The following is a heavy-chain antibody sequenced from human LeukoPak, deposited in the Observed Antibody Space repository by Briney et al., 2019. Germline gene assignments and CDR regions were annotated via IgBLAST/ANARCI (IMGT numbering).Heavy chain of an antibody. D-gene: IGHD3-10*01. CDR3: ARLSKVRGVPLLYMDV. CDR1: GGTFSSYD. Sequence: GASVKVSCKASGGTFSSYDISWVRQAPGQGLEWMGSIIPIFGTANYAQQFQGRATITADKSTRTAYKELSSLRSDATVVYYCARLSKVRGVPLLYMDVWGKGTTVTVSS. CDR2: IIPIFGTA. V-gene: IGHV1-69*06. J-gene: IGHJ6*03.